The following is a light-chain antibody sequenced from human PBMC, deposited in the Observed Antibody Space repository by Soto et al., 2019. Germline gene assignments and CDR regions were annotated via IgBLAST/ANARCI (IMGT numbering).Light chain of an antibody. CDR1: QSISDT. V-gene: IGKV3-11*01. CDR3: QQRSNWPIT. Sequence: EIVGTQYPDTLSVYPGGRAALSCRASQSISDTLAWYQQKPGQAPRLLIYSASTRATGFPARFSGSGSGTDFTLTISSLEPEDFAVYYCQQRSNWPITVGQGTRLEIK. J-gene: IGKJ5*01. CDR2: SAS.